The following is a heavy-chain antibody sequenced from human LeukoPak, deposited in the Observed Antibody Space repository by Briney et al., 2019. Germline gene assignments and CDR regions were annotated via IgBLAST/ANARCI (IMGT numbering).Heavy chain of an antibody. Sequence: PGGSLRLSCAASGFTFSSYEMNWVRQAPGKGLEWVPYISSSGSTIYYADSVKGRFTISRDNAKNSLYLQMNSLRAEDTAVYYCARVGYYYDSSGYYYAYGMDVWGQGTTVTVSS. V-gene: IGHV3-48*03. J-gene: IGHJ6*02. CDR3: ARVGYYYDSSGYYYAYGMDV. CDR1: GFTFSSYE. CDR2: ISSSGSTI. D-gene: IGHD3-22*01.